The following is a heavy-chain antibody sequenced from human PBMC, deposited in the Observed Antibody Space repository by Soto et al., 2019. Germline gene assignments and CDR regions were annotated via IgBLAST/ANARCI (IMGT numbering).Heavy chain of an antibody. J-gene: IGHJ6*02. Sequence: QVHLVESGGGAVQAGRSLRVSCATSGFIFSAYGMHWVRQAPGKGLEWVAFINYDGSSKFYGDSVKGRFTVSRDNSKYTLFLQLKSLRGEDTATYEGARCKQKVIHCAMDVWGQGATVTVTS. CDR2: INYDGSSK. D-gene: IGHD2-21*01. CDR1: GFIFSAYG. V-gene: IGHV3-33*01. CDR3: ARCKQKVIHCAMDV.